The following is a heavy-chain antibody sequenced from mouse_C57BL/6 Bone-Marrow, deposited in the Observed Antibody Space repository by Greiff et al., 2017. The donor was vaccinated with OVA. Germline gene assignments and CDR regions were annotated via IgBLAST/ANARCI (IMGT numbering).Heavy chain of an antibody. CDR2: IDPSDSYT. CDR3: ARRRSIYYDYDVWFAY. V-gene: IGHV1-50*01. J-gene: IGHJ3*01. CDR1: GYTFTSYW. D-gene: IGHD2-4*01. Sequence: VQLQQPGAELVKPGASVKLSCKASGYTFTSYWMQWVKQRPGQGLEWIGEIDPSDSYTNYNQKFKGKATLTVDTSSSTAYMQLSSLTSEDSAVYYCARRRSIYYDYDVWFAYWGQGTLVTVSA.